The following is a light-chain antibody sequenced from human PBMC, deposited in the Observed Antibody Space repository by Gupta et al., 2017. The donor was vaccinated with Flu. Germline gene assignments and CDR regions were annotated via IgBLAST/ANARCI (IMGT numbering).Light chain of an antibody. CDR3: YSPDRSGNPG. Sequence: SNELTQPPSVSVSPGQTARITCSGDASPKKYGYCYQQKSGQAPVLVIYGDSKRPSGIPERFSGSSSGTMATLTISGALVEDEADYYCYSPDRSGNPGFGGGTKLTVL. CDR2: GDS. CDR1: ASPKKY. V-gene: IGLV3-10*01. J-gene: IGLJ2*01.